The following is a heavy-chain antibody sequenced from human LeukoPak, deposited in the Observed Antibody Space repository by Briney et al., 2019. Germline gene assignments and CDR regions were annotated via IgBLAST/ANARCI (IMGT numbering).Heavy chain of an antibody. CDR1: GGSFSGYY. CDR2: INHSRST. D-gene: IGHD6-19*01. CDR3: ARVWYSSGWSREGYFQH. Sequence: SETLSLTCAVYGGSFSGYYWSWIRQPPGKGLEWIGEINHSRSTNYNPSLKSRVTISVDTSKNQFSLKLSSVTAADTAVYYCARVWYSSGWSREGYFQHWGQGTLVTVSS. J-gene: IGHJ1*01. V-gene: IGHV4-34*01.